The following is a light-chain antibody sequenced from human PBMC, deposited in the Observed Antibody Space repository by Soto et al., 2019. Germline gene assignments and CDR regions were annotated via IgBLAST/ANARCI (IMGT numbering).Light chain of an antibody. CDR2: EVT. Sequence: QSVLAQPPSASGSPGQSVTISCTGTSSDVGNYNRVSWYQQKPGKAPKLMIYEVTQRPSGVPDRFSGSKSGNTASLTVSGLQAEDEADYHCASHAGDHYVFGTGTKVTVL. CDR1: SSDVGNYNR. V-gene: IGLV2-8*01. CDR3: ASHAGDHYV. J-gene: IGLJ1*01.